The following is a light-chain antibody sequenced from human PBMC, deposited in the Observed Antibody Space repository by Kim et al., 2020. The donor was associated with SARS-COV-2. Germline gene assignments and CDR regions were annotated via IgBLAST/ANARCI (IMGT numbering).Light chain of an antibody. CDR1: QDIGKY. J-gene: IGKJ2*01. CDR2: GAS. CDR3: QKYNGAPFT. Sequence: ASVGDRATITCRASQDIGKYLAWYQQKPGKVPKLLIYGASALHSGVPSRFSGSGSGTDFSLTINSLQPEDVATYYCQKYNGAPFTFGQGTKLEI. V-gene: IGKV1-27*01.